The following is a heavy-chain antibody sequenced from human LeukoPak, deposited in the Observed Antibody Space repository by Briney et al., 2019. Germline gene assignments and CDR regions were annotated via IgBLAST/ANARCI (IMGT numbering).Heavy chain of an antibody. CDR2: IYYSGST. CDR3: ARVRTYAYCYDSSGYCDY. V-gene: IGHV4-39*07. CDR1: GGSISSSSYY. J-gene: IGHJ4*02. Sequence: PSETLSLTCTVSGGSISSSSYYWGWIRQPPGKGLEWIGSIYYSGSTYYNPSLKSRVTISVDTSKNQFSLKLSSVTAADTAVYYCARVRTYAYCYDSSGYCDYWGQGTLVTVSS. D-gene: IGHD3-22*01.